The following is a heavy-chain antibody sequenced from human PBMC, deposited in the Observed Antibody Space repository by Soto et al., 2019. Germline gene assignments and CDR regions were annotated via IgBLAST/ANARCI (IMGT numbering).Heavy chain of an antibody. V-gene: IGHV3-23*01. CDR2: VSGGSGTT. CDR3: AKWNGYGDH. Sequence: EVQLLESGGGLVQPGGSLRLSCAVSGFSFSTYGVTWVRQAPGKGLEWVSGVSGGSGTTRYADSVKGRFTITGDTSKNTVYLQMNSLRVEDTAVYYCAKWNGYGDHWGQGTLVTVSS. D-gene: IGHD1-1*01. J-gene: IGHJ4*02. CDR1: GFSFSTYG.